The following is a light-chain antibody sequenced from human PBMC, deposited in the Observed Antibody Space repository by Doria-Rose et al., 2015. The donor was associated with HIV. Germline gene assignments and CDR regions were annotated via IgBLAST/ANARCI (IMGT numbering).Light chain of an antibody. J-gene: IGKJ1*01. CDR2: DGS. V-gene: IGKV3-20*01. CDR1: QSFSSTY. Sequence: TQSPGTLSLSPGERATLSCRASQSFSSTYLAWYQQKPGQAPRLLIYDGSTSATGIPDRFSASGSGTDFTLTINRLEPEDFALYYCHQYGTSWTFGQGTKVEI. CDR3: HQYGTSWT.